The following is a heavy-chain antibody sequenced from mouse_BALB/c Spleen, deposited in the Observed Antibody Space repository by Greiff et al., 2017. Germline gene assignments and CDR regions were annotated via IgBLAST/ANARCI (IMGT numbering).Heavy chain of an antibody. CDR1: GYTFTSYW. CDR3: ERQGDYGYGD. D-gene: IGHD1-2*01. V-gene: IGHV1S81*02. CDR2: INPSNGRT. Sequence: QVQLQQPGAELVKPGASVKLSCKASGYTFTSYWMHWVKQRPGQGLEWIGEINPSNGRTNYNEKFKSKATLTVDKSSSTAYMQLSSLTSEDSAVYYCERQGDYGYGDWGQGTTLTVAS. J-gene: IGHJ2*01.